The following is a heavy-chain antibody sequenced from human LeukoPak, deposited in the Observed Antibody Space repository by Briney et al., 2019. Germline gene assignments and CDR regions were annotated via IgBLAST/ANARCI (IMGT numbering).Heavy chain of an antibody. CDR1: GGSIRSGGYY. CDR2: IYYSGST. V-gene: IGHV4-31*03. Sequence: PSETLSLTCTVSGGSIRSGGYYWSWIRQHPGKGLEWIGYIYYSGSTYYNPSLKSRVTISVDTSKNQYSLKLSSVTAADTAVYYCARVRGGTRVDYWGQGTLVTASS. CDR3: ARVRGGTRVDY. J-gene: IGHJ4*02. D-gene: IGHD3-16*01.